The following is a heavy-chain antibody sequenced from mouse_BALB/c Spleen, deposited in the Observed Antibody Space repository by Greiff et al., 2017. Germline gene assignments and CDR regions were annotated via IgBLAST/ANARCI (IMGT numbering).Heavy chain of an antibody. Sequence: QVQLQQSGAELVRPGTSVKVSCKASGYAFTNYLIEWVKQRPGQGLEWIGVINPGSGGTNYNEKFKGKATLTADKSSSTAYMQLSSLTSDDSAVYFCAREIFPFNDGYAMDYWGQGTSVTVSS. D-gene: IGHD2-12*01. CDR2: INPGSGGT. CDR1: GYAFTNYL. J-gene: IGHJ4*01. V-gene: IGHV1-54*01. CDR3: AREIFPFNDGYAMDY.